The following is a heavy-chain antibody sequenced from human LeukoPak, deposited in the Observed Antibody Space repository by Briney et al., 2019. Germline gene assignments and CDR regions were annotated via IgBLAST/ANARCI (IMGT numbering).Heavy chain of an antibody. CDR3: ARDEQWLVGGVY. CDR1: GYTFTSYG. CDR2: INPSGGST. D-gene: IGHD6-19*01. Sequence: GASVKVSCKASGYTFTSYGISWARQAPGQGLEWMGIINPSGGSTSYAQKFQGRVTMTRDTSTSTVYMELSSLRSEDTAVYYCARDEQWLVGGVYWGQGTLVTVSS. V-gene: IGHV1-46*01. J-gene: IGHJ4*02.